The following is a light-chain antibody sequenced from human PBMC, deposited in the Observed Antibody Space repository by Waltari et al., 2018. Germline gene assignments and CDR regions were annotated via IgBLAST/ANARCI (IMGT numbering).Light chain of an antibody. CDR3: CSFAGYGIYV. CDR2: EIS. Sequence: QSALTQPASVSGSPGQSITISCTAANSHVDIFHLVSWYQHHPGITPKLLIYEISQRPSGISNRFSGSKSGNTASLTISGLQPEDEADYFCCSFAGYGIYVFGSGTQVSVL. CDR1: NSHVDIFHL. J-gene: IGLJ1*01. V-gene: IGLV2-23*02.